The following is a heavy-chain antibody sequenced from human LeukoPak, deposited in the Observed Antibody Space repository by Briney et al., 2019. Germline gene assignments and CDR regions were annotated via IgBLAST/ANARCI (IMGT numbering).Heavy chain of an antibody. V-gene: IGHV3-23*01. J-gene: IGHJ4*02. CDR3: AREVTGDY. CDR1: GFSLSSYV. Sequence: PGGSLRLSCAASGFSLSSYVMNWVRQAPGRGLEWVSRISGSGGSTYYADSVKGRFTISRDISKNTLYLQMNSLRAEDTAVYYCAREVTGDYWGQGTLVTVSS. D-gene: IGHD3-10*01. CDR2: ISGSGGST.